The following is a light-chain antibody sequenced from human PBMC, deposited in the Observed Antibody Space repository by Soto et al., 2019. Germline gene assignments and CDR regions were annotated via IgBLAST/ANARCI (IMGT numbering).Light chain of an antibody. CDR3: TSYTISTTWV. V-gene: IGLV2-14*01. Sequence: QSALTQPASVSGSPGQSITISCTGTSSDVGAYNYVPWYQQHPDKAPKLMIYGVSNRPSGVSNRFSGSKSGNTASLTISGLQAEDEADYYCTSYTISTTWVFGGGTKVTVL. J-gene: IGLJ3*02. CDR2: GVS. CDR1: SSDVGAYNY.